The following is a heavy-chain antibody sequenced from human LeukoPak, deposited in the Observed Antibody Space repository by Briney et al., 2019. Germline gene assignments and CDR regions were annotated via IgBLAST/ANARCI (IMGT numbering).Heavy chain of an antibody. CDR1: GGSISGYY. CDR2: IHSGGTT. J-gene: IGHJ4*02. V-gene: IGHV4-4*07. D-gene: IGHD2-2*01. Sequence: PSETLSLTCTVSGGSISGYYWNWIRQPAGKGLEWIGRIHSGGTTNYNPSLESRVTMSVDTSKSQFSLKLTSVTAADTAVYYCARHREDIVVVPFDYWGQGTLVTVPS. CDR3: ARHREDIVVVPFDY.